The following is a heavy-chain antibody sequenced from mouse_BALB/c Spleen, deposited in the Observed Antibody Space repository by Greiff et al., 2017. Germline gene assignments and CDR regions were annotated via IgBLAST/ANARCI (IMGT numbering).Heavy chain of an antibody. CDR1: GFTFSSYA. CDR2: ISSGGST. CDR3: ARVIYDGYFWFAY. J-gene: IGHJ3*01. D-gene: IGHD2-3*01. V-gene: IGHV5-6-5*01. Sequence: EVMLVESGGGLVKPGGSLKLSCAASGFTFSSYAMSWVRQTPEKRLEWVASISSGGSTYYPDSVKGRFTISRDNARNILYLQMSSLRSEDTAMYYCARVIYDGYFWFAYWGQGTLVTVSA.